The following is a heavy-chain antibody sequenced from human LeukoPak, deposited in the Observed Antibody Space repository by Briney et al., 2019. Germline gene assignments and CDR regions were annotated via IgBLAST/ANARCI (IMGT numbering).Heavy chain of an antibody. CDR3: AKDREGGSRLRGWFDP. D-gene: IGHD3-10*01. V-gene: IGHV3-23*01. J-gene: IGHJ5*02. Sequence: GGSLRLSCAASGFTFSSYAMSWVRQAPGKGLEWVSAISGSGGSTYYADSVKGRFTISRDNSKNTLYLQMNSLRAEDTAVYYCAKDREGGSRLRGWFDPWGQGTLVSVSS. CDR1: GFTFSSYA. CDR2: ISGSGGST.